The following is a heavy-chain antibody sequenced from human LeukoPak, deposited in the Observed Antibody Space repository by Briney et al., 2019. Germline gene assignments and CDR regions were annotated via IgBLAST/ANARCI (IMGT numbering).Heavy chain of an antibody. V-gene: IGHV4-39*07. D-gene: IGHD5-18*01. CDR1: GGSISSSSYY. CDR2: IYYSGST. J-gene: IGHJ4*02. Sequence: SETLSLTCTVSGGSISSSSYYWGWIRQPPEKGLEWIGSIYYSGSTYYNPSLKSRVTISVDTSKNQFSLKLSSVTAADTAVYYCARDNGFSYGYVAPYYFDYWGQGTLVTVSS. CDR3: ARDNGFSYGYVAPYYFDY.